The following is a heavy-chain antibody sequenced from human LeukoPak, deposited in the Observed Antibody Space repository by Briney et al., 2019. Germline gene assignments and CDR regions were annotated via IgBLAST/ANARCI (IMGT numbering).Heavy chain of an antibody. Sequence: SETLSLTCTVSGYSISSGYYWGWIRQPPGKGLEWIGRIYHSGSTYYNPSLKSRVTISVDTSKNQFPLKLSSVTAADTAVYYCARDQRLDYYGSGSESAFDYWGQGTLVTVSS. J-gene: IGHJ4*02. D-gene: IGHD3-10*01. V-gene: IGHV4-38-2*02. CDR2: IYHSGST. CDR3: ARDQRLDYYGSGSESAFDY. CDR1: GYSISSGYY.